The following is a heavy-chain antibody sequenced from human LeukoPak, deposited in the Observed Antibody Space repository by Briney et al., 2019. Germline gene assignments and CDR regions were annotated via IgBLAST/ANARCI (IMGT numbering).Heavy chain of an antibody. D-gene: IGHD3-10*01. J-gene: IGHJ4*02. V-gene: IGHV4-34*01. CDR1: GGSFSGYY. Sequence: SETLSLTCAVYGGSFSGYYWSWIRQPPGKGLEWIGEINHSGSTNYNPSLKSQVTISVDTSKNQFSLKLCSVTAADTAVYYCARGLSPRINMVRGVRPPFRGVFDYWGQGTLVTVSS. CDR3: ARGLSPRINMVRGVRPPFRGVFDY. CDR2: INHSGST.